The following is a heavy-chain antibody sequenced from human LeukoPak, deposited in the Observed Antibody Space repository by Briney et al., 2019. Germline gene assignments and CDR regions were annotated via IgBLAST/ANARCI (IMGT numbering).Heavy chain of an antibody. CDR3: TTDRPSIHYYDSSGYYDY. D-gene: IGHD3-22*01. CDR2: IKSKTDGGTR. Sequence: GGSLRLSCAASGFTFSSSAMSWVRQAPGKGLEWVSRIKSKTDGGTRDYAAPVKGRFTISRDDSKNTLYLQMNSLKPEDTAVYYCTTDRPSIHYYDSSGYYDYWGQGTLVTVSS. V-gene: IGHV3-15*01. J-gene: IGHJ4*02. CDR1: GFTFSSSA.